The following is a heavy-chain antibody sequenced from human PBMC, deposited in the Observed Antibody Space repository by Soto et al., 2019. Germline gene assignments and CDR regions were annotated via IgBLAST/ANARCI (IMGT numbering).Heavy chain of an antibody. D-gene: IGHD2-2*01. CDR3: ARVRDVVVVPDYGMDV. CDR2: IIPIFATT. V-gene: IGHV1-69*01. J-gene: IGHJ6*02. CDR1: GGTFSSFA. Sequence: QVQLVQSGAEVRKPGSSVKVSCKASGGTFSSFAISWVRQAPGQGLEWMGGIIPIFATTNYAQKFQGRVTITADESTSTAYMELGSLRSEDTAVYYWARVRDVVVVPDYGMDVWGQGTTVAVSS.